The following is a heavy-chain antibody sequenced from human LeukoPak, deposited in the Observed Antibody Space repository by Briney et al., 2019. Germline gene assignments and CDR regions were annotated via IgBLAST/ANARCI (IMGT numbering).Heavy chain of an antibody. Sequence: GGSLRLSCAASGFIFSDYGMHWVRQAPGKGLEWVAFIRYVGDYKYYADSVKGRFTISRDNSKNTLYLQMNSLRADDTAVYYCAREPARDFDYWGQGTLVTVSS. CDR1: GFIFSDYG. J-gene: IGHJ4*02. CDR2: IRYVGDYK. CDR3: AREPARDFDY. D-gene: IGHD1-26*01. V-gene: IGHV3-30*02.